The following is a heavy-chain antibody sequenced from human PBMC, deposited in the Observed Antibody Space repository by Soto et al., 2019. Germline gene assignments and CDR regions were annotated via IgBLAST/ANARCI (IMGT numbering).Heavy chain of an antibody. CDR3: ASLGPVLRFLEWLTIDY. Sequence: LRLSCAASGFTFSSYWMSWVRQAPGKGLEWVANIKQDGSEKYYVDSMKGRFTISRDNAKNSLYLQMNSLRAEDTAVYYCASLGPVLRFLEWLTIDYWGQGTLVTVSS. CDR2: IKQDGSEK. D-gene: IGHD3-3*01. V-gene: IGHV3-7*05. CDR1: GFTFSSYW. J-gene: IGHJ4*02.